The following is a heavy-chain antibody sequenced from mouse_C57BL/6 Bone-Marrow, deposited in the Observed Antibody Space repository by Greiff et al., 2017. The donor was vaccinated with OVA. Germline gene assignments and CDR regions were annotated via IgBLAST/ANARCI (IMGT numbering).Heavy chain of an antibody. CDR3: AREGTEAPGFAY. J-gene: IGHJ3*01. V-gene: IGHV1-63*01. CDR2: IYPGGGYT. D-gene: IGHD3-3*01. CDR1: GYTFTSYW. Sequence: QVQLKQPGAELVKPGASVKMSCKASGYTFTSYWIGWAKQRPGHGLEWIGDIYPGGGYTNYNEKFKGKATLTADKSSSTAYMQFSSLTSEDSAIYYCAREGTEAPGFAYWGQGTLVTVSA.